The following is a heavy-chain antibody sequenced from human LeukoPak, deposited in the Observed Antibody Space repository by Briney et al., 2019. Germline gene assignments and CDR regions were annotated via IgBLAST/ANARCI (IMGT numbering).Heavy chain of an antibody. CDR1: GFTFSSYA. CDR2: ISGSGGST. J-gene: IGHJ4*02. CDR3: AKDARGSSNVRYCY. V-gene: IGHV3-23*01. Sequence: RGSLRLYCAASGFTFSSYAMSWVRQAPGKGLEWVSAISGSGGSTYYADSVKGRFTISRDNSKNTLYLQMNSLRAEDTAVYYCAKDARGSSNVRYCYWGQGTLVTVSS. D-gene: IGHD6-6*01.